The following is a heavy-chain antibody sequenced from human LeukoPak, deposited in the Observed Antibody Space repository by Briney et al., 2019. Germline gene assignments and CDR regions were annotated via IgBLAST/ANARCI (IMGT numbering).Heavy chain of an antibody. CDR3: AKMTAAGNFDC. V-gene: IGHV3-23*01. CDR2: ISDSGSST. CDR1: GFTFRSYA. J-gene: IGHJ4*02. Sequence: GGSLRLSCAASGFTFRSYAMSWVRQAPGMGLEWVSAISDSGSSTYYADSVKGRFTISRDNSKNTPFLQMNSLRAEDTAVYYCAKMTAAGNFDCWGQGTLVPVSS. D-gene: IGHD6-13*01.